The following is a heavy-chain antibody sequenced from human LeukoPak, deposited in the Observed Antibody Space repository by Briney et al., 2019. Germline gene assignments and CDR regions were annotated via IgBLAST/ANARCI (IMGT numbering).Heavy chain of an antibody. CDR2: ISASGGGT. J-gene: IGHJ4*02. V-gene: IGHV3-23*01. D-gene: IGHD1-26*01. Sequence: PGGSLRLSCAASGFTFSSYAISWVRQAPGKGLECVAAISASGGGTYYADSVKGRFTISRDNSKDTLFLQMSGLRAEDTAVYFCVKDRSLSGFYYSRIDYWGQGALVTVSS. CDR3: VKDRSLSGFYYSRIDY. CDR1: GFTFSSYA.